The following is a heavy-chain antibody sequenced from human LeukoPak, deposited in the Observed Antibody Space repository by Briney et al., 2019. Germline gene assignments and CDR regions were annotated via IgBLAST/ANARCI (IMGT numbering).Heavy chain of an antibody. D-gene: IGHD6-19*01. Sequence: GGSLRLSCAASGFSFSSYAMSWVRQAPGRGLEWVSSISGSGGSTYYGDSVKSRFTISRDNSKDTLDLQMNSLRAEDTAVYYCAKEADSSGWYHDYWGQGTLVTVSS. V-gene: IGHV3-23*01. J-gene: IGHJ4*02. CDR3: AKEADSSGWYHDY. CDR1: GFSFSSYA. CDR2: ISGSGGST.